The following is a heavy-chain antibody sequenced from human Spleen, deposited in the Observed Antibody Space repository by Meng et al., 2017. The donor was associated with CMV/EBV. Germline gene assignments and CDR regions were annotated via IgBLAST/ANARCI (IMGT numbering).Heavy chain of an antibody. CDR2: IKSKTDDGTT. CDR1: GFTFSNAW. D-gene: IGHD3-22*01. J-gene: IGHJ4*02. Sequence: EVQLVESGGGLVKPXGSLRLSCAASGFTFSNAWMSWVRQAPGKGLEWVGRIKSKTDDGTTDYAAPVKGRFTISRDDSKNTLYLQMNSLKTEDTAVYYCTTDPNYYDSSGYYWAGFDYWGQGTLVTVSS. V-gene: IGHV3-15*01. CDR3: TTDPNYYDSSGYYWAGFDY.